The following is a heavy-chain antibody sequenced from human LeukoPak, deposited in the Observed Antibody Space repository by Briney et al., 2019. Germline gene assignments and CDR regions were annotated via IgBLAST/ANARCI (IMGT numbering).Heavy chain of an antibody. CDR2: ISGSGGST. J-gene: IGHJ4*02. Sequence: GRSLRLSSPVSGFTFTSLAMSWDRHLPRKGLEWGSAISGSGGSTYYADSVKGRFTIYRDNSKNTLYLQMNSLRAEDTAVYYCARARIGYWGQGTLVTVSS. CDR1: GFTFTSLA. V-gene: IGHV3-23*01. CDR3: ARARIGY.